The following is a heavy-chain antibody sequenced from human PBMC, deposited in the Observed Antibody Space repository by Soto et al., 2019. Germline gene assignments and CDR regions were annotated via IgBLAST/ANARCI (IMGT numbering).Heavy chain of an antibody. CDR1: GVSFVSYA. J-gene: IGHJ4*02. V-gene: IGHV3-23*01. Sequence: GGSLRLSSAAFGVSFVSYALSWVRQAPGKGLEWVSTSSGSDGKTFYADSVKGRFSISRDTSQSTLYLQMNSLRADDTAIYYCARWSYLDYWGQGTRVNVSS. CDR3: ARWSYLDY. CDR2: SSGSDGKT. D-gene: IGHD3-3*01.